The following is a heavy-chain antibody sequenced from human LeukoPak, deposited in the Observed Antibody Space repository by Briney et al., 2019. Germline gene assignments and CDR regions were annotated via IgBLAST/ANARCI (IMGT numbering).Heavy chain of an antibody. V-gene: IGHV4-34*01. D-gene: IGHD6-13*01. Sequence: PSETLSLTCSVSGGSISSYYWSWIRQPPGKGLEWIGEINHSGSTNYNPSLKSRVTISVDTSKNQFSLKLSSVTAADTAVYYCARVTGYMTEDYFDYWGQGTLITVSS. CDR3: ARVTGYMTEDYFDY. J-gene: IGHJ4*02. CDR1: GGSISSYY. CDR2: INHSGST.